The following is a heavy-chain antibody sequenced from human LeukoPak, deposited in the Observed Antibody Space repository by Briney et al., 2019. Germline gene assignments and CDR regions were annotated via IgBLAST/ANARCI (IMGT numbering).Heavy chain of an antibody. V-gene: IGHV4-34*01. CDR3: ARGAYYYDSSGYYYIPDAFDI. Sequence: PSETLSLTCAVYGGSFSGYYWSWIRQPPGKGLEWIGEINHSGSTNYNPSLKSRVTMSVDTSKNQFSLKLSSVTAADTAVYYCARGAYYYDSSGYYYIPDAFDIWGQGTMVTVSS. CDR1: GGSFSGYY. CDR2: INHSGST. J-gene: IGHJ3*02. D-gene: IGHD3-22*01.